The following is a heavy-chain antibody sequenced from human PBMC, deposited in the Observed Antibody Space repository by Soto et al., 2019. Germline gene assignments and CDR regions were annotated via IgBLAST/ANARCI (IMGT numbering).Heavy chain of an antibody. Sequence: VQLVQAGAEVKKTGSSAKVSCKASGGTFNKFAFSWVRQAPGQGFEWMGGIIPVFRAANYAQRFRGRIKITSDQYTSTVYQYLNGLRSDDTAVYYCSRRYWASYNCTLFYYFVDLWAVGTTVTLSS. V-gene: IGHV1-69*01. D-gene: IGHD3-16*01. J-gene: IGHJ6*04. CDR2: IIPVFRAA. CDR1: GGTFNKFA. CDR3: SRRYWASYNCTLFYYFVDL.